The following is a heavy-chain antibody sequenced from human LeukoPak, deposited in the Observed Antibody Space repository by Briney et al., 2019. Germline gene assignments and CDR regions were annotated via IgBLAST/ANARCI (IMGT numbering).Heavy chain of an antibody. CDR2: ISSSGSTI. D-gene: IGHD3-22*01. Sequence: GGSLRLSCAASGFTFSSYEMNWVRQASGKGLEWVSYISSSGSTIYYADSVKGRFTISRDNAKNSLYLQMNSLRAEDTAVYYCAGGHSSGYYPIDYWGQGTLVTVSS. CDR1: GFTFSSYE. J-gene: IGHJ4*02. CDR3: AGGHSSGYYPIDY. V-gene: IGHV3-48*03.